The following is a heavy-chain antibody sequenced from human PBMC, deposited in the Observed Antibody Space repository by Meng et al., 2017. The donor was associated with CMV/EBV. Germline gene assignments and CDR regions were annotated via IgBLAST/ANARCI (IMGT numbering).Heavy chain of an antibody. CDR2: IADSRNT. D-gene: IGHD1-26*01. CDR3: AREVGAPYFDM. CDR1: GASVSRGYY. J-gene: IGHJ3*02. V-gene: IGHV4-38-2*02. Sequence: SETLSLTCAVSGASVSRGYYWAWIRQPPGKRLEWIGSIADSRNTYYTPSLQSRVTIAVDTSKNQFSLKLTSVTAADTAVYFCAREVGAPYFDMWGQGTTVT.